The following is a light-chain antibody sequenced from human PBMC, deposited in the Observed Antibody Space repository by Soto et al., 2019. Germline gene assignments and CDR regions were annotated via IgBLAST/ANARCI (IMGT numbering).Light chain of an antibody. Sequence: QWTRTTSNQSTSVGERETVAFRASQGISNFLAWYQQKPGKAPKLLIYAASTLQSGVPSRFSGRGSGTDFTLTISSLQSEAFATHFSQHFKSFPIAVGQGTRLEIK. CDR1: QGISNF. CDR3: QHFKSFPIA. J-gene: IGKJ5*01. V-gene: IGKV1-9*01. CDR2: AAS.